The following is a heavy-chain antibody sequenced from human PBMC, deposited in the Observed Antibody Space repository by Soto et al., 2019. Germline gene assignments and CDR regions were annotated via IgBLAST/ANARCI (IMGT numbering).Heavy chain of an antibody. Sequence: GASVEVSCKGSCYTVFTYGISWVRQAPGQGLEWIGWISTYSGNTNYAQKLQDRVTMTTDTSTRTAYMELRSLRSDDTAVYYCARDGRAPSGTRIINYYYPMDVWGQGTTVTVSS. D-gene: IGHD6-13*01. CDR1: CYTVFTYG. V-gene: IGHV1-18*01. J-gene: IGHJ6*02. CDR2: ISTYSGNT. CDR3: ARDGRAPSGTRIINYYYPMDV.